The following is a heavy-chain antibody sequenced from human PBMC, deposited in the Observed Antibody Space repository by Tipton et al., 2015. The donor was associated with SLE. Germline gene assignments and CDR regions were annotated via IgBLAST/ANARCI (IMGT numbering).Heavy chain of an antibody. CDR1: GGSFSDYY. J-gene: IGHJ4*02. V-gene: IGHV4-34*01. D-gene: IGHD3-22*01. Sequence: TLSLTCAVYGGSFSDYYWSWIRQPPGKGLEWIGEINHSGSTNYNPPLKSRVTMSVDTSKNQLSLSLNSVTTADTAMYYCARALRYSSGYFDFWGQGKRVTVSS. CDR3: ARALRYSSGYFDF. CDR2: INHSGST.